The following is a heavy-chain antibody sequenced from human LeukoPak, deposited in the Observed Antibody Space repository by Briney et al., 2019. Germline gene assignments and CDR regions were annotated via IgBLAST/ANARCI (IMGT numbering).Heavy chain of an antibody. V-gene: IGHV1-2*06. J-gene: IGHJ4*02. CDR1: GYTFTGYF. CDR3: ARKGDYEVDFDY. D-gene: IGHD4-17*01. Sequence: ASVKVSCKASGYTFTGYFIHWLRQAHGQGPEWMGRINPNTGGTNYAQKFQDRITMTKDTSINTVDMELSRLRSDDTAVYYCARKGDYEVDFDYWGQGTLVTVSS. CDR2: INPNTGGT.